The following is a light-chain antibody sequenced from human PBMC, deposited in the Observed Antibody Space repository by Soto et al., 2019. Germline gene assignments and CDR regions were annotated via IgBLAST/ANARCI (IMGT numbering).Light chain of an antibody. CDR1: SSDVGGYNY. CDR2: EVN. CDR3: SSYAGSSNV. V-gene: IGLV2-8*01. Sequence: QSVLTQPPSASGSPGRSVAISCTGTSSDVGGYNYVSWYQQHPGKAPKLMIYEVNKWPSGVPDRFSGSKSGNTASLTVSGLQAEDEADYYCSSYAGSSNVFGTGTKVTVL. J-gene: IGLJ1*01.